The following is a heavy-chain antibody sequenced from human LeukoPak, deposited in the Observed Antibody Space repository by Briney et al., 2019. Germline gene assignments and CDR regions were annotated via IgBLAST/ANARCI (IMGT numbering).Heavy chain of an antibody. J-gene: IGHJ4*02. V-gene: IGHV3-49*04. Sequence: GESLRLSCTTSGFTFGDYGMSWVRQAPGEGLEWVGFIRSKAYGGTTENAASVKGRFTISRDDSKSIAYLQMNSLKTEDTAVYYCTGSFGELTFFDYWGLGTLVTVSS. CDR2: IRSKAYGGTT. CDR1: GFTFGDYG. CDR3: TGSFGELTFFDY. D-gene: IGHD3-10*01.